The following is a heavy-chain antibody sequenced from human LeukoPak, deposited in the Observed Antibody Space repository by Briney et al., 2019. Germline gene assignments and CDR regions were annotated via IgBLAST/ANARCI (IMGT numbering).Heavy chain of an antibody. CDR3: ARGAYYYED. CDR1: GFTFSSYS. V-gene: IGHV3-48*01. D-gene: IGHD3-22*01. J-gene: IGHJ4*02. CDR2: ISSSGSTI. Sequence: PGGSLRLSCAASGFTFSSYSINWVRQAPGQGLEWVSYISSSGSTIYYADSVKGRFTISRDNAKNSLYLQMNSLRAEDTAVYYCARGAYYYEDWGQGTLVTVSS.